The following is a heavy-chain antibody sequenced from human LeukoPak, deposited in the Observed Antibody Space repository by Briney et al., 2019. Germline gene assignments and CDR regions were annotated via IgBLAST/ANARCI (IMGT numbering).Heavy chain of an antibody. CDR1: GGSISSYY. CDR2: IYYSGST. V-gene: IGHV4-59*12. D-gene: IGHD3-10*01. J-gene: IGHJ6*03. Sequence: SETLSLTCTVSGGSISSYYWSWIRQPPGKGLEWIGYIYYSGSTNYNPSLKSRVTISVDTSKNQFSLKLSSVTAADTALYYCAREGITLIRGVLAYYMDVWGKGTTVTISS. CDR3: AREGITLIRGVLAYYMDV.